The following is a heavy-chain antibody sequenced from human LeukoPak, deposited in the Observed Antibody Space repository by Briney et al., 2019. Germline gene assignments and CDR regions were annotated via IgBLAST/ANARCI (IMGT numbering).Heavy chain of an antibody. CDR3: ARDRGDYGWFDP. J-gene: IGHJ5*02. D-gene: IGHD4-17*01. V-gene: IGHV4-59*01. CDR2: IYYSGST. CDR1: GGSISSYY. Sequence: KPSETLSLTCAVSGGSISSYYWSWIRQPPGKGLEWIGYIYYSGSTNYNPSLKSRVTISVDTSKNQFSLKLSSVTAADTAVYYCARDRGDYGWFDPWGQGTLVTVSS.